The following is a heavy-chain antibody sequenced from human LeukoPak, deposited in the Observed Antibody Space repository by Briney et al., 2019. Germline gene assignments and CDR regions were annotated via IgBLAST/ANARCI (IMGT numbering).Heavy chain of an antibody. V-gene: IGHV4-39*01. D-gene: IGHD4-17*01. J-gene: IGHJ5*02. Sequence: SETLSLTCTVSGGSTSSSTYYWGWIRQPPGKGLEWIASIYYTGSTNYNPSLKSRVTISVDTSKNQFSLKLSSVTAADTAVYYCARSRKYGAVTTYSWFDPWGQGTLVIVSS. CDR2: IYYTGST. CDR1: GGSTSSSTYY. CDR3: ARSRKYGAVTTYSWFDP.